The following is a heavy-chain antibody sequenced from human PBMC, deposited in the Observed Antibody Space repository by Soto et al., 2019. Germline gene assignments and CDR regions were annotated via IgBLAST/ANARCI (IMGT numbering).Heavy chain of an antibody. D-gene: IGHD2-2*01. CDR1: GYTFTGYY. J-gene: IGHJ3*02. CDR2: INPNSGGT. V-gene: IGHV1-2*04. Sequence: ASVKVSCKASGYTFTGYYMHWVRQAPGQGLEWMGWINPNSGGTNYAQKFQGWVTMTRDTSISTAYMELSRLRSDDTAVYYCATHCSSASCYEDAFDIWGQGTMVTVS. CDR3: ATHCSSASCYEDAFDI.